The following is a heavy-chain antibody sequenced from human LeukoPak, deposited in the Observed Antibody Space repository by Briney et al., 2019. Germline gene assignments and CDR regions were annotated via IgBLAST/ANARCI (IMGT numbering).Heavy chain of an antibody. Sequence: QPERSLRLSCAASGFHFSTFGMHWVRQAPGKGLEWLAVIWDNGRNQFYADSVKGRFTVSRDNSRNTLSLQMNSLRVEDTAVYYCAKETGPYSAFDYWGQGLLVAVSS. CDR1: GFHFSTFG. CDR2: IWDNGRNQ. V-gene: IGHV3-33*06. J-gene: IGHJ4*02. D-gene: IGHD2-21*01. CDR3: AKETGPYSAFDY.